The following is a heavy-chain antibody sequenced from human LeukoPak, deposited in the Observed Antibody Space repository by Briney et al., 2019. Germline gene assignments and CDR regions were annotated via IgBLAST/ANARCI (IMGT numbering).Heavy chain of an antibody. CDR3: ASATYYYDYSGSPGHFRQ. D-gene: IGHD3-22*01. V-gene: IGHV4-59*08. CDR2: ISYTGST. J-gene: IGHJ1*01. CDR1: GGSISSYY. Sequence: PSETLSLTCTVSGGSISSYYWNWIRQPPGKGLEWIGYISYTGSTNYNPSLKSRVTMSVDTSKKQFFLKLSSVTAADTAVYYCASATYYYDYSGSPGHFRQWGQGALVTVSS.